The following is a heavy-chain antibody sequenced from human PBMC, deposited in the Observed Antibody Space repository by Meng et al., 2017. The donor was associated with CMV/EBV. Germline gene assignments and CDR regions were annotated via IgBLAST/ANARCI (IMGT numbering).Heavy chain of an antibody. J-gene: IGHJ5*02. CDR1: GGSISSSSYY. V-gene: IGHV4-39*07. CDR3: ARDGPVTMIVVGNWFDP. D-gene: IGHD3-22*01. Sequence: GSLRLSCTVSGGSISSSSYYWGWIRQPPGKGLEWIGSIYYSGSTYYNPSLKSRVTISVDTSKNQFYLKLSSVTAADTAVYYCARDGPVTMIVVGNWFDPWGQGTLVTVSS. CDR2: IYYSGST.